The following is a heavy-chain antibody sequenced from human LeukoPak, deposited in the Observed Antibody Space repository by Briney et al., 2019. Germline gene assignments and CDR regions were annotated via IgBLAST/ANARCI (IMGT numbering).Heavy chain of an antibody. Sequence: GGSLRLSCTDSGFTFSSRDMNWVRQAPGKGLEWASYISSGGYTTRYADSVKGRFTISRDNAKNSLYLQMNSLKAEDTAVYYCAREGSSYAPSEPFYFDYWGQGTLVTVSS. D-gene: IGHD3-10*01. CDR3: AREGSSYAPSEPFYFDY. CDR1: GFTFSSRD. CDR2: ISSGGYTT. V-gene: IGHV3-48*03. J-gene: IGHJ4*02.